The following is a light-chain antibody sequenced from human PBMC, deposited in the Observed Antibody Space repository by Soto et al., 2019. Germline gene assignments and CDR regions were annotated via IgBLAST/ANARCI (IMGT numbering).Light chain of an antibody. V-gene: IGKV1-5*03. Sequence: NQNTCSPSACVGDKVSITCRASQSISSWLAWYQQKPGKAPKLLIYKASTLKSGVPSRFSGSGSGTEIPLTISILQSVDFATYYRQHYNCYSEAFGQGTKV. CDR3: QHYNCYSEA. CDR2: KAS. CDR1: QSISSW. J-gene: IGKJ1*01.